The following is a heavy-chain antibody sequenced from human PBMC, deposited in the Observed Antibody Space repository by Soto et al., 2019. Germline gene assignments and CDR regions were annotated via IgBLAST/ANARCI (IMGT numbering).Heavy chain of an antibody. D-gene: IGHD4-17*01. J-gene: IGHJ6*02. V-gene: IGHV1-69*01. CDR2: IIPIFGTA. CDR1: GGTFSSYA. CDR3: ARFRLSTVLTHYYYYGMDV. Sequence: QVQLVQSGAEAKKPGSSVKVSCKASGGTFSSYAISWVRQAPGQGLEWMGGIIPIFGTANYAQKFQGRVTITADESTRTAYMELSSLRSEDTAVYYCARFRLSTVLTHYYYYGMDVWGQGTTVTVSS.